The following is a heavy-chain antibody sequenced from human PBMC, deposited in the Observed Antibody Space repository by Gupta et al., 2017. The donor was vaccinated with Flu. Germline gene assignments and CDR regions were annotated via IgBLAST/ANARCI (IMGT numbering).Heavy chain of an antibody. Sequence: QVQLVESGGALVKPGGSLRLSCAASGFTCSDYFMTWIRQAPGKGLEYISYISNDGATVYYADSVKGRVTISRDNANNSLFLQMNSLRADDTAVYYCTRDPGYYDSSGYFYGGWVDHWGPGTLVTVSS. CDR1: GFTCSDYF. J-gene: IGHJ4*02. V-gene: IGHV3-11*01. CDR3: TRDPGYYDSSGYFYGGWVDH. D-gene: IGHD3-22*01. CDR2: ISNDGATV.